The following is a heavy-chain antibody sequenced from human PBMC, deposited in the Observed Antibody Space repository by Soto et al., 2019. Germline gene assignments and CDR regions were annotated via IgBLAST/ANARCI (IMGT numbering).Heavy chain of an antibody. CDR2: ISRDGGTK. Sequence: PGGSLRLSCAVSGFTVSTYGMHWVRQAPGKGLEWVAVISRDGGTKYYADSVKGRFTISRDNSRNTLDLQMNSLRVEDTAVFYCAQDTYYHDTSGYYTFDYWGKGALVTVSS. D-gene: IGHD3-22*01. V-gene: IGHV3-30*18. CDR1: GFTVSTYG. CDR3: AQDTYYHDTSGYYTFDY. J-gene: IGHJ4*02.